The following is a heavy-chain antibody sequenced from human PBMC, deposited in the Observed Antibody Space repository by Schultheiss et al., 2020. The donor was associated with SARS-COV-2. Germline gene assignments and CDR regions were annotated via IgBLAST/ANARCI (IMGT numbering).Heavy chain of an antibody. J-gene: IGHJ4*02. CDR2: ISYDGSNK. D-gene: IGHD2/OR15-2a*01. Sequence: GGSLRLSCAASGFTFSSYAMSWVRQAPGKGLEWVAVISYDGSNKYYADSVKGRFTISRDNSKNTLYLQMNSLRAEDTAVYYCAKEDEYPGDYWGQGTLVTVSS. V-gene: IGHV3-30*18. CDR1: GFTFSSYA. CDR3: AKEDEYPGDY.